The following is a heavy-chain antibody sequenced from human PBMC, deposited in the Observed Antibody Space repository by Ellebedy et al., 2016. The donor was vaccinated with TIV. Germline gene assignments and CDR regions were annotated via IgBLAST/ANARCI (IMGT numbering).Heavy chain of an antibody. D-gene: IGHD3-10*01. Sequence: GESLKISCVVSGFTFSTYAMIWFRQAPAMGLEWVSALNNVGVTFYADSVNGRFTISRDSSKNTLYLQMNSLRVEDTAIYFCAKDSGRSGWISDYWGQGTLVTVSS. V-gene: IGHV3-23*01. CDR1: GFTFSTYA. J-gene: IGHJ4*02. CDR3: AKDSGRSGWISDY. CDR2: LNNVGVT.